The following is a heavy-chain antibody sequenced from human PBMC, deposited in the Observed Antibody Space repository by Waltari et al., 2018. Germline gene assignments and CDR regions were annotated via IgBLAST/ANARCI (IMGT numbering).Heavy chain of an antibody. V-gene: IGHV4-31*01. CDR1: GGSISSGGYY. CDR2: IYYNGST. CDR3: ARARRGFDYYYYMDV. J-gene: IGHJ6*03. Sequence: QVQLQESGPGLVKPSQTLSLTCTVPGGSISSGGYYWSWIRQHPGKGLEWIGYIYYNGSTYYNPSLKSLVTISVDTSKNQFSLKLSSVTAADTAVYYCARARRGFDYYYYMDVWGKGTTVTVSS. D-gene: IGHD3-10*01.